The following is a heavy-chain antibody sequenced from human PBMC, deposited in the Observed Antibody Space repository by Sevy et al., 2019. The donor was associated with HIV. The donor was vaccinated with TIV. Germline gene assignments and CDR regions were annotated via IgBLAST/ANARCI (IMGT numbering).Heavy chain of an antibody. J-gene: IGHJ4*02. CDR2: ISIDGNNK. CDR3: ASHYYDSTGYYYPLDY. CDR1: GFTFRNYA. D-gene: IGHD3-22*01. Sequence: GGSLRLSCAASGFTFRNYAMSWVRQAPGKGLEWVAVISIDGNNKDYADSVKGRFTISRDNSKNTLYLQMNSLRAEDTAVYYCASHYYDSTGYYYPLDYWGQGTLVTVSS. V-gene: IGHV3-30*04.